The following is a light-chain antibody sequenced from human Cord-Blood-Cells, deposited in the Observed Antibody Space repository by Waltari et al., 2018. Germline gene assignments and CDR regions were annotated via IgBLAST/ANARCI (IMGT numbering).Light chain of an antibody. V-gene: IGLV1-44*01. J-gene: IGLJ2*01. CDR2: SNN. Sequence: QSVLTQPPSPSGTPGHRVTTSCSGSSSHIGSNPVNCYQQLPGTAPKLPIYSNNLRPSGVRDRFSGSKAGTSASLAISGLQFEDEADYYCAAWDDSLNGPVFGGGTKLTVL. CDR3: AAWDDSLNGPV. CDR1: SSHIGSNP.